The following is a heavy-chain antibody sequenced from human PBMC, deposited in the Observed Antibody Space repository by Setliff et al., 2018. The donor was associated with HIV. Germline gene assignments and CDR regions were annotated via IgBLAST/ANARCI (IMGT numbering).Heavy chain of an antibody. CDR2: IYYSGST. D-gene: IGHD6-19*01. Sequence: SETLSLTCTVSGGSISSRSYFWGWIRQPPGKGLEWIGSIYYSGSTNYNPSLESRVIILVDTSKNQFSLKLSSVTAADTAVYYCIIAYSSGWLAPMGFDSWGQGTLVTVSS. V-gene: IGHV4-39*01. CDR1: GGSISSRSYF. J-gene: IGHJ4*02. CDR3: IIAYSSGWLAPMGFDS.